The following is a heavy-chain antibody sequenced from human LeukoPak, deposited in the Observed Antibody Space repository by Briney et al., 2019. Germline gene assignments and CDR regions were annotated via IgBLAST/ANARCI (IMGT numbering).Heavy chain of an antibody. J-gene: IGHJ4*02. Sequence: GASVKVSCEVSGYTLTELSMHWVRQAPGKGREWMGGFDPEDGETIYAQKFQGRDTVTEDTSTDTAYMELSSLRSEDTAVYYCATGGSGYYSDYWGQGTLVTVSS. V-gene: IGHV1-24*01. CDR2: FDPEDGET. CDR3: ATGGSGYYSDY. CDR1: GYTLTELS. D-gene: IGHD3-22*01.